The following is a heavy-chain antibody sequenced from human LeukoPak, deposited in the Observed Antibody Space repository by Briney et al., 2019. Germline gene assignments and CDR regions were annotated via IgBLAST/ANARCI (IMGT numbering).Heavy chain of an antibody. CDR3: ARVIGSYGDSAY. CDR2: ITSSSSST. V-gene: IGHV3-48*04. D-gene: IGHD4-17*01. Sequence: GGSLRLSCAASGFKFSSFSMNWARQAPGKGLEWISYITSSSSSTYYADSVKGRFTISRDNAKNSLYLQMNSLSAEDTAVYYCARVIGSYGDSAYWGQGTLVPSPQ. J-gene: IGHJ4*02. CDR1: GFKFSSFS.